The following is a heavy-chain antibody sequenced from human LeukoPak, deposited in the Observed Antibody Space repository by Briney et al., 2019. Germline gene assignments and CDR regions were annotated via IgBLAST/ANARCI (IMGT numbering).Heavy chain of an antibody. Sequence: SVKVSCKASGGTFSSYAISWVRQAPGQGPEWMGRIIPIFGTANYAQKFQGRVTITTDESTSTAYMELSSLRSEDTAVYYCARDQHTYYYDSSGYYGFDYWGQGTLVAVSS. J-gene: IGHJ4*02. CDR3: ARDQHTYYYDSSGYYGFDY. D-gene: IGHD3-22*01. CDR1: GGTFSSYA. CDR2: IIPIFGTA. V-gene: IGHV1-69*05.